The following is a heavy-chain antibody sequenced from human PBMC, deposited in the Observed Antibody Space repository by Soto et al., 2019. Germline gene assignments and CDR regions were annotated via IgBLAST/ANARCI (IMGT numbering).Heavy chain of an antibody. J-gene: IGHJ3*02. V-gene: IGHV3-30*18. CDR3: AKEAGDGYNWNAFEI. CDR2: ISYDGSNK. Sequence: QVQLVESGGGVVQPGRSLRLSCAASGFTFSSYGMHWVRQAPGKGLEWVAVISYDGSNKYYADSVKGRFTISRDNSKNTLYMQMNSLIAEDTAVYYCAKEAGDGYNWNAFEIWGQGTMVTVSS. D-gene: IGHD5-12*01. CDR1: GFTFSSYG.